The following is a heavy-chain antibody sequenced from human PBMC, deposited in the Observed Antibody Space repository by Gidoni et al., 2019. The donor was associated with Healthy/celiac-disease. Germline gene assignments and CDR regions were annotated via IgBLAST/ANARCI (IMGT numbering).Heavy chain of an antibody. D-gene: IGHD6-19*01. Sequence: EVQLVESGGGLVQPGGSLKLSCAASGFTFSGSAMHGVRQASWKGLEWFGRIRSKANSSPTAYAASVKGSFTISSDVSKTPASLQMTSLKTEDTAVYYCLRTGGWGWGQGTLVTVSS. V-gene: IGHV3-73*02. CDR2: IRSKANSSPT. CDR3: LRTGGWG. CDR1: GFTFSGSA. J-gene: IGHJ4*02.